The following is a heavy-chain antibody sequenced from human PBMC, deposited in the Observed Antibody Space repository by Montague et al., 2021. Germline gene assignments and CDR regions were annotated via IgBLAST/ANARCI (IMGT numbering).Heavy chain of an antibody. D-gene: IGHD5-18*01. CDR1: GFPFSSYN. CDR2: MSSGSNYI. V-gene: IGHV3-21*01. Sequence: SRRLSCAASGFPFSSYNMNWVRQAPGKGLEWVSSMSSGSNYIYYADSLMGRFTIPRDNAKNSLYLQMNSLRAEDTAVYYCAREVKMGEGYKYGQAPYYYYGMDVWGQGTTVTVSS. CDR3: AREVKMGEGYKYGQAPYYYYGMDV. J-gene: IGHJ6*02.